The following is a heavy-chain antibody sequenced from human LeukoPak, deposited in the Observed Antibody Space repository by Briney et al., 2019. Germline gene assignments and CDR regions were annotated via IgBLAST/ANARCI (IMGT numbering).Heavy chain of an antibody. J-gene: IGHJ3*01. CDR1: GFTFSTYS. CDR3: ARGSPYFYDTNGYYYAFDF. CDR2: ISCSSSTI. V-gene: IGHV3-48*01. Sequence: GVSLRLSCAASGFTFSTYSMNWVRQAPGKGLQWISYISCSSSTIFYADSVKGRFTISRDKAKNSLYLQMNSLRAEDTAVYYCARGSPYFYDTNGYYYAFDFWGQGTMVTVSS. D-gene: IGHD3-22*01.